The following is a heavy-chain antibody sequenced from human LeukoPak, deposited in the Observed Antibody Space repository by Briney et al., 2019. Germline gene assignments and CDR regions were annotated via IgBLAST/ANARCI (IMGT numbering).Heavy chain of an antibody. CDR1: GFTFSSYS. Sequence: GGSLRLSCAASGFTFSSYSMNWVRQAPGKGLEWVSSISSSSSYIYYADPVKGRFTISRDNAKNSLYLQMNSLRAEDTAVYYCARDQLAAATGDYYMDVWGKGTTVTVSS. J-gene: IGHJ6*03. D-gene: IGHD6-13*01. CDR3: ARDQLAAATGDYYMDV. CDR2: ISSSSSYI. V-gene: IGHV3-21*01.